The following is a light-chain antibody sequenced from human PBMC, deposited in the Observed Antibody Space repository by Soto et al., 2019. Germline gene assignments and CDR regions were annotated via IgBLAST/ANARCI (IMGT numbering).Light chain of an antibody. V-gene: IGKV1-33*01. CDR2: DAS. CDR1: QGIDVY. Sequence: DLQLTQSPSSLSASVGDSVTITCQASQGIDVYLNWYQQRPGKAPSLLVYDASNLQTGVPSRFSGRGSGTDFSFIISALQPEDIATYYCQQYDNLPLTFGGGTRVEI. J-gene: IGKJ4*01. CDR3: QQYDNLPLT.